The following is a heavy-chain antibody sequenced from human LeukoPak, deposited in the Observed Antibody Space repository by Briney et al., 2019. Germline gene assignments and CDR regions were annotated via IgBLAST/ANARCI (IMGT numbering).Heavy chain of an antibody. D-gene: IGHD6-19*01. V-gene: IGHV4-59*01. CDR2: IYYSGST. CDR3: ARDSSSSGLGY. J-gene: IGHJ4*02. CDR1: GGSISSYY. Sequence: KSSETLSLTCTVSGGSISSYYWSWIRQPPGKGLEWIGYIYYSGSTNYNPSLKSRVTISVDTSKNQFSLKLSSVTAADTAVYYCARDSSSSGLGYWGQGTLVTVSS.